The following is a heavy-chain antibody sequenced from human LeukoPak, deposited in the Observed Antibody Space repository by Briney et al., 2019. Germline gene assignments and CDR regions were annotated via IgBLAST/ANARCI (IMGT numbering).Heavy chain of an antibody. J-gene: IGHJ4*02. CDR1: GGTFSSYA. Sequence: SSVKVSCKASGGTFSSYAISWVRQAPGQGLEWMGGIIPIFGTANYAQKFQGRVTITTDESTSTAYMELSSLRSEDTAVYYCATSRYGSGSRFDYWGQGTLVTVSS. CDR2: IIPIFGTA. CDR3: ATSRYGSGSRFDY. V-gene: IGHV1-69*05. D-gene: IGHD3-10*01.